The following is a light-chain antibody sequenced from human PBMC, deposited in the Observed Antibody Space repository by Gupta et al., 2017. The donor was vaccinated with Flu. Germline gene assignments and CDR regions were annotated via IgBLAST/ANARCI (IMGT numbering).Light chain of an antibody. CDR2: DAS. Sequence: EVVLTQSPATLSLSPGERATFSCRASQRVSNYIAWYQKKPGQAPKLLIYDASIRASGIPARFSGSGSGTDFTLTISSLESEDFAVYYCQHRADWPPYTFGRGTKLEIK. CDR1: QRVSNY. J-gene: IGKJ2*01. CDR3: QHRADWPPYT. V-gene: IGKV3-11*01.